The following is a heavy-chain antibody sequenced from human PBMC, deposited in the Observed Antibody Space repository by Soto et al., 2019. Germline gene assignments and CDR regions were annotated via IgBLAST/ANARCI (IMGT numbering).Heavy chain of an antibody. CDR3: ARNTRVVVAAIYDAFDI. CDR1: GFTFSNYA. V-gene: IGHV3-23*01. D-gene: IGHD2-15*01. CDR2: IDGSGGST. J-gene: IGHJ3*02. Sequence: PGGSLRLSCAASGFTFSNYAMTWVRQAPGKGLEWVLRIDGSGGSTFYADSVKGRFTISRDNAKNSLYLQMNNLRAEDTALYHCARNTRVVVAAIYDAFDIWGQGTMVTVSS.